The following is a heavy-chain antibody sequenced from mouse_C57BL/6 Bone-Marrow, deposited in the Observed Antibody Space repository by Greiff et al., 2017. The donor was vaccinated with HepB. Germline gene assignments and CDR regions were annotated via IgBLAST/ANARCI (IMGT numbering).Heavy chain of an antibody. Sequence: QVQLQQPGAELVKPGASVKLSCKASGYTFTSYWMQWVKQRPGQGLEWIGEIDPSDSYTNYNQKFKGKATLTVDTSSSTAYMQLSNLTSEDSAVYYCARSFAYGGQGALVTVSA. CDR1: GYTFTSYW. CDR3: ARSFAY. V-gene: IGHV1-50*01. CDR2: IDPSDSYT. J-gene: IGHJ3*01.